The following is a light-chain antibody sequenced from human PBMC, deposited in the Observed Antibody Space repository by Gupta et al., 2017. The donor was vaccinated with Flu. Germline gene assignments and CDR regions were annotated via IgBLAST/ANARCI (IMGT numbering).Light chain of an antibody. CDR3: QQYEDWPPIT. J-gene: IGKJ5*01. CDR1: QSISSN. CDR2: GAS. V-gene: IGKV3-15*01. Sequence: EIVMTQSPDTLSVSPGDSATLSCRASQSISSNLAWYQHKPGLAPRLLIYGASTRATGIADRFSGSGSGTEFTLTISSLESEDFAVYYCQQYEDWPPITFGQGTRLEIK.